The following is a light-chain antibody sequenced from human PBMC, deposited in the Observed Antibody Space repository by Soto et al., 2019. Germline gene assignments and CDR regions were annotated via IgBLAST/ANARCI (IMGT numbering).Light chain of an antibody. CDR2: AAS. CDR1: QGISNS. J-gene: IGKJ1*01. CDR3: QKYNSAPWT. V-gene: IGKV1-27*01. Sequence: DIQMTQSQSSLSASVGDRVTITCRASQGISNSLAWYQQKPGNVPKLLIYAASTLQSGVPSRFSGSGSGTDFTLTISSLQPEDVATYYCQKYNSAPWTFGQGTKVEIK.